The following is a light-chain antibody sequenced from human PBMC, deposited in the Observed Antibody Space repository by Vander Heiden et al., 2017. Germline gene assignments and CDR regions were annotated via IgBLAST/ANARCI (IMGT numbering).Light chain of an antibody. CDR1: SSNIGNNY. CDR3: GTWDSGLSAGP. V-gene: IGLV1-51*01. Sequence: QSVLTQPPSVSAAPGQKVTISCSGSSSNIGNNYVSWYQQLPGTAPKLLIYDNNKRPSGITDRFSGSKSGTSATLGITGLQTGDEADYYCGTWDSGLSAGPFGGGTKLTVL. J-gene: IGLJ2*01. CDR2: DNN.